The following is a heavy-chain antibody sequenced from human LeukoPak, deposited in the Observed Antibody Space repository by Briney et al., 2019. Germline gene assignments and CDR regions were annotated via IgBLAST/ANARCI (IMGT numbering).Heavy chain of an antibody. V-gene: IGHV1-18*01. CDR3: ASRLQSGSPWYFDF. CDR2: ISAYNGNT. D-gene: IGHD1-26*01. Sequence: ASVKVFCKASGYTFTSYGISWVRQAPGQGLEWMGWISAYNGNTNYAQKLQGRVTMTTDTSTSTAYMELRSLRSEDTAVYYCASRLQSGSPWYFDFWGQGTLVTVSS. CDR1: GYTFTSYG. J-gene: IGHJ4*02.